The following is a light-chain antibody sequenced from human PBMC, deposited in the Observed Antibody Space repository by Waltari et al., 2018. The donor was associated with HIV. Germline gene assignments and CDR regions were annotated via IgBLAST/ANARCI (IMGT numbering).Light chain of an antibody. V-gene: IGKV4-1*01. CDR2: WAS. Sequence: DIVMTQSPDSLPVSLGERATMNCRSSRTVYFNSNNQNYLAWYQQKPGQSPKVLIYWASTRASGVPGRFSGSGSGTDFNLTISSLQADDVAVYCCQQYYTIESTFGGGTKVEIK. CDR1: RTVYFNSNNQNY. J-gene: IGKJ4*01. CDR3: QQYYTIEST.